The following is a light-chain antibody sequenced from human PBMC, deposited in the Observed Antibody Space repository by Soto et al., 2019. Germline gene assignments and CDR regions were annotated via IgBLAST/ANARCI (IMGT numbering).Light chain of an antibody. CDR2: EVS. CDR1: SSDVGANNY. CDR3: SSYINSITFVV. Sequence: QSALTQPASVSGSPGQPITISCTGTSSDVGANNYVSRYQHHPGKAPNLLIYEVSNRPSGVSSRFSGSKSGNTASLTISGLQAEDEADYYCSSYINSITFVVFGGGTKLTVL. V-gene: IGLV2-14*01. J-gene: IGLJ2*01.